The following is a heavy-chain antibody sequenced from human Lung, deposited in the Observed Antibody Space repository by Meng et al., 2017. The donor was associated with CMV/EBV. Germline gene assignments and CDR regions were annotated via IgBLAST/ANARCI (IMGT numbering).Heavy chain of an antibody. CDR2: INHRGHS. CDR3: ARPPYYYDSSPHHRSDYFDN. D-gene: IGHD3-22*01. Sequence: TXSLTXXVYGGSFSGYYWSWIRQPPGRGLEWIGEINHRGHSNYNPSLKSRVSLAIDTSKSQFSLKLTSVTVADTAVYYCARPPYYYDSSPHHRSDYFDNWGQGAXVTVAS. J-gene: IGHJ4*01. CDR1: GGSFSGYY. V-gene: IGHV4-34*01.